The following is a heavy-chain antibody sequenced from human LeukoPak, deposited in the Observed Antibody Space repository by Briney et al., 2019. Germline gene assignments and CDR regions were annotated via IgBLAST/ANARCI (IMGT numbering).Heavy chain of an antibody. V-gene: IGHV3-7*01. CDR1: GFTFSSYW. J-gene: IGHJ4*02. CDR3: ARHLSGITGYTYGRGIDY. Sequence: GGSLRLSCAASGFTFSSYWMSWVRQALGKGLEWVANMRQDGSDKYYVDSVKGRFTISRDNAKKSLYLQINSLRAEDTALYYCARHLSGITGYTYGRGIDYWGQGTLVTVSS. CDR2: MRQDGSDK. D-gene: IGHD5-18*01.